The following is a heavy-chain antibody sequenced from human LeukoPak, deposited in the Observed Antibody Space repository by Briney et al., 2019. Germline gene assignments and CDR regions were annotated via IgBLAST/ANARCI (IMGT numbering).Heavy chain of an antibody. Sequence: SETLSLTCAVYGGSFSGYYWSWIRQPPGKGLEWIGEINHSGSTNYNPSLKSRVTISVDTSKNQFSLKLSSVTAADTAVYYCARHVGPGPTVTTDPGYFDYWGQGPRSPSPQ. D-gene: IGHD4-11*01. J-gene: IGHJ4*02. CDR3: ARHVGPGPTVTTDPGYFDY. CDR2: INHSGST. V-gene: IGHV4-34*01. CDR1: GGSFSGYY.